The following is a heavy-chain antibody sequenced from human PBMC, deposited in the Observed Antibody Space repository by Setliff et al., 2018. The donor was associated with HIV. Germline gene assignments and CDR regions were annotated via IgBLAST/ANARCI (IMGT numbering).Heavy chain of an antibody. Sequence: ASVKVSCKSSGYTFSSYGISWVRQAPGQGLEWMGWVSVYNGKTDYAQKLQGRVTMTTDTSTSTAYMELRSLRSDDTAVYYCARTIGLLWFGELDSWGQGTPVTVSS. CDR3: ARTIGLLWFGELDS. V-gene: IGHV1-18*01. D-gene: IGHD3-10*01. J-gene: IGHJ5*01. CDR1: GYTFSSYG. CDR2: VSVYNGKT.